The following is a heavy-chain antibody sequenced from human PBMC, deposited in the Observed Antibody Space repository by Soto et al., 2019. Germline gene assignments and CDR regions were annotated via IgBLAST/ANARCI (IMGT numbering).Heavy chain of an antibody. CDR3: ARGVRLAADWFDP. J-gene: IGHJ5*02. Sequence: PSETLSLTCTVSGGSVSSGSYYWSWIRQPPGKGLEWIGYIYYSGSTNYNPSLKSRVTISVDTSKNQFSLKLSSVTAADTAVYYCARGVRLAADWFDPWGQGTLVTVSS. CDR1: GGSVSSGSYY. V-gene: IGHV4-61*01. D-gene: IGHD6-13*01. CDR2: IYYSGST.